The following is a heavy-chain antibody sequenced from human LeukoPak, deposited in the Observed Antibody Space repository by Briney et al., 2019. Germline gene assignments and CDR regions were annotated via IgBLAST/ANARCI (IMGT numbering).Heavy chain of an antibody. CDR3: ARGQRVTDFDY. Sequence: SETLSLTCTVSGDSISSSGYYWSWVRQHPGKGLEWIGYIYYSGRTYYNPSLKSRVTISVDTSKNQFSLKLSSVTAADTAVYYCARGQRVTDFDYWGQGTLVTVSS. CDR2: IYYSGRT. D-gene: IGHD2-21*02. CDR1: GDSISSSGYY. J-gene: IGHJ4*02. V-gene: IGHV4-31*03.